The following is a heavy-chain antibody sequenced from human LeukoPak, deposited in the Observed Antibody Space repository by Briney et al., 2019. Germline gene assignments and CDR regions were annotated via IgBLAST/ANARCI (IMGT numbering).Heavy chain of an antibody. CDR3: TTYDGIPRDY. D-gene: IGHD1-14*01. CDR2: IKSKADGGKT. J-gene: IGHJ4*02. CDR1: WLPQRYSL. V-gene: IGHV3-15*01. Sequence: GDSLTLFCALCWLPQRYSLLLGLGQAPGRGLEWVGHIKSKADGGKTAYAAPVKGRFSISREDSKHTLYLQMNSLNAGDTVVYYCTTYDGIPRDYWGQGTRVSVPS.